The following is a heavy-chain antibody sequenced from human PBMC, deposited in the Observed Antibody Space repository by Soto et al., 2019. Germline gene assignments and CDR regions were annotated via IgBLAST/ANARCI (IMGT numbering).Heavy chain of an antibody. CDR1: GGTFSSYT. CDR2: IIPILGIA. Sequence: QVQLGQSGAEVKTPRSSVEVSCKDSGGTFSSYTISWVRQAPGQGLEWRGRIIPILGIANYAQKFQGRVTITADKSASTACLDLSRLRSEDTAVYYCARDHTVGACNHCALWGRGTLVTV. CDR3: ARDHTVGACNHCAL. V-gene: IGHV1-69*08. D-gene: IGHD1-26*01. J-gene: IGHJ2*01.